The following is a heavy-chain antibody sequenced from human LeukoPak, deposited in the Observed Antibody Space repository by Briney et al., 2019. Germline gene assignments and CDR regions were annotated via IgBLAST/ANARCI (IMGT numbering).Heavy chain of an antibody. V-gene: IGHV5-51*01. CDR1: GYSFSNYW. J-gene: IGHJ4*02. D-gene: IGHD3-10*01. Sequence: GESLKISCKGSGYSFSNYWIAWVRQMPGKGLEWMGIIYPGDSDTRYSPSFQGQVTISADKSISTAYLQWSSLKASDTAMYYCARIDYYGSGSRDYWGQGTLVTVSS. CDR2: IYPGDSDT. CDR3: ARIDYYGSGSRDY.